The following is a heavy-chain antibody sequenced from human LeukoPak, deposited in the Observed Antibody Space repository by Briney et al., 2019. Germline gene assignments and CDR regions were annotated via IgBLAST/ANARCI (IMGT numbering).Heavy chain of an antibody. CDR2: INPNSGGT. D-gene: IGHD6-13*01. CDR1: GYTFTGYY. V-gene: IGHV1-2*02. Sequence: ASVKVSCKASGYTFTGYYMHWVRQAPGQGLEWMGWINPNSGGTNYAQKFQGRVTMTRDTSISTAYMELSRLRSDDTAVYYCARELPRIAAAGISSDYWGQGTLVIVSS. CDR3: ARELPRIAAAGISSDY. J-gene: IGHJ4*02.